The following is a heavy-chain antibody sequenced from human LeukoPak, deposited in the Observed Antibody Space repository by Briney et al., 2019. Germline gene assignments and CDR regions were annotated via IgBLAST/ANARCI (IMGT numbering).Heavy chain of an antibody. J-gene: IGHJ4*02. CDR1: GYTFTGYY. CDR2: INPNSGGT. CDR3: ASLRLIDY. V-gene: IGHV1-2*02. Sequence: ASVKVSCKASGYTFTGYYMHWVRQAPGQGLEWMGWINPNSGGTNYAQKFQGRVTMRRDTCINTAYMELRRLRSDDTAVYYCASLRLIDYWGQGALVTVSS.